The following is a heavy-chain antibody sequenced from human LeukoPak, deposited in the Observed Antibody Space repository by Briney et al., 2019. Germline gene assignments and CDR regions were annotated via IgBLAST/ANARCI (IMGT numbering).Heavy chain of an antibody. Sequence: CETLSLTRTFSGGSINSTTYYWGWSRQPPGRGLEWIGSIYYSWSTHYHASLKSRDNISVVPSKSLLSLKLGSVTAADTAAYYCARHSLREWGPSGGFDPWGQGTLVTVSS. CDR1: GGSINSTTYY. V-gene: IGHV4-39*01. CDR3: ARHSLREWGPSGGFDP. CDR2: IYYSWST. J-gene: IGHJ5*02. D-gene: IGHD3-16*01.